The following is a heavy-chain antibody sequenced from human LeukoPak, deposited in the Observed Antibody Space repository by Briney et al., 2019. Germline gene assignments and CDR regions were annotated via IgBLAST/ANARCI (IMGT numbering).Heavy chain of an antibody. D-gene: IGHD3-9*01. V-gene: IGHV3-9*01. CDR2: ISWNSGSI. Sequence: GGSLRLSCAGSGFTFDDYAMHWVRQAPGKGLEWVSGISWNSGSIGYADSVKGRFTISRDNAKNSLYLQMNSLRAEDTALYYCAKDNLRYFDWLDYWGQGTLVTVSS. CDR3: AKDNLRYFDWLDY. CDR1: GFTFDDYA. J-gene: IGHJ4*02.